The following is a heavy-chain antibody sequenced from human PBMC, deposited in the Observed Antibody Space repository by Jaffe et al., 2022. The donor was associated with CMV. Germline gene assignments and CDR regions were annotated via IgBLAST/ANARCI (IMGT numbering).Heavy chain of an antibody. D-gene: IGHD3-9*01. CDR1: GFTFSSYS. CDR3: ARDPTDYDILTGYPLHYYYGMDV. Sequence: EVQLVESGGGLVQPGGSLRLSCAASGFTFSSYSMNWVRQAPGKGLEWVSYISSSSSTIYYADSVKGRFTISRDNAKNSLYLQMNSLRDEDTAVYYCARDPTDYDILTGYPLHYYYGMDVWGQGTTVTVSS. J-gene: IGHJ6*02. V-gene: IGHV3-48*02. CDR2: ISSSSSTI.